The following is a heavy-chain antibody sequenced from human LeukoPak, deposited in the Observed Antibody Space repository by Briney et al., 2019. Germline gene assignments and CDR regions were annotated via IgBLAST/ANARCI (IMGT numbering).Heavy chain of an antibody. J-gene: IGHJ4*02. Sequence: ASVKVSCKVSGYTLTELSMHWVRQAPGKGLEWMGGFDPEDGETIYAQKFQGRVTMTEDTSTDTAYMELSSLRSKDTAVYYCATSHSSGYYYYFDYWGQGTLVTVSS. D-gene: IGHD3-22*01. CDR2: FDPEDGET. CDR1: GYTLTELS. CDR3: ATSHSSGYYYYFDY. V-gene: IGHV1-24*01.